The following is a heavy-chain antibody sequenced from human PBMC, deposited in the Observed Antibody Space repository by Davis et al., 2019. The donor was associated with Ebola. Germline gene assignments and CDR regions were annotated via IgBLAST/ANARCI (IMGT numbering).Heavy chain of an antibody. D-gene: IGHD3-10*01. V-gene: IGHV3-66*01. CDR2: VYRGGPT. CDR3: AREVGTKVRGVEYYFDS. J-gene: IGHJ4*02. CDR1: GLAVRSNH. Sequence: PGGSLRLSCAASGLAVRSNHMSWVRQAPGKGLEWVAVVYRGGPTHYADTVKGRFSISRDISKASLYLQMNSLIPEDTAAYYCAREVGTKVRGVEYYFDSWGQGTLVTVSS.